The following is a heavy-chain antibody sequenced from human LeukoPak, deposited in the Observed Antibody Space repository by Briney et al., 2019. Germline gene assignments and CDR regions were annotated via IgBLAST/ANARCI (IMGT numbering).Heavy chain of an antibody. J-gene: IGHJ4*02. CDR3: AREVGREFDY. V-gene: IGHV3-30*04. D-gene: IGHD3-10*01. CDR1: GFTFSSYA. CDR2: ILYDGSNK. Sequence: GGSLRLSCAASGFTFSSYAMHWVRQAPGKGLEWVAVILYDGSNKYYADSVKGRFTISRDNSKNTLYLQMNSLRAEDTAVYYRAREVGREFDYWGQGTLVTVSS.